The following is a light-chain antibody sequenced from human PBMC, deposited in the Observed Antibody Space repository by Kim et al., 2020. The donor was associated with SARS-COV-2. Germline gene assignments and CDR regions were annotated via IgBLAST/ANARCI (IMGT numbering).Light chain of an antibody. CDR3: QQYNDRPPIS. J-gene: IGKJ5*01. V-gene: IGKV3D-15*01. CDR2: GAS. Sequence: ETVMTQSPATLSVSPGERTTLSCRASKSVGSNLAWYQQKPGQSPRLLIHGASTRATGTPARFSGSGSGTDFTLTISSLQSEDFALYYCQQYNDRPPISFGQGTRLEIK. CDR1: KSVGSN.